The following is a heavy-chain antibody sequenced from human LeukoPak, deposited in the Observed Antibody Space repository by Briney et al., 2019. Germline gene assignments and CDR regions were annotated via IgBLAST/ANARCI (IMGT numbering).Heavy chain of an antibody. Sequence: GGSLRLSCAASGSTFSSHSMNWVRQAPGKGLEWVSSISSSSSYIYYADSVKGRFTISRDNAKNSLYLQMNSLRAEDTAVYYCARVSLAYYDFWSGYYKYFDYWGQGTLVTVSS. CDR1: GSTFSSHS. CDR3: ARVSLAYYDFWSGYYKYFDY. J-gene: IGHJ4*02. D-gene: IGHD3-3*01. V-gene: IGHV3-21*01. CDR2: ISSSSSYI.